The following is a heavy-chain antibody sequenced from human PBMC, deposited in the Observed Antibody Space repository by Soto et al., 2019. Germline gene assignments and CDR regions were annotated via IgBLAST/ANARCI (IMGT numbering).Heavy chain of an antibody. CDR3: ARPLPPFYSDSSVYWIDY. J-gene: IGHJ4*02. D-gene: IGHD3-22*01. V-gene: IGHV5-10-1*01. Sequence: PGESLKISCKGSGYSFTNYWISWVRQMPGKGLEWMGRIDPTDSYTNYSPSFQGRVTISVDKSISSAYLQWSSLKASDTAMYYCARPLPPFYSDSSVYWIDYWRQXPLVTVSS. CDR2: IDPTDSYT. CDR1: GYSFTNYW.